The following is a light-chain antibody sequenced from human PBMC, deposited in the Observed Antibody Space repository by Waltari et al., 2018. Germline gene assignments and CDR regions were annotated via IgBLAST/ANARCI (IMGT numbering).Light chain of an antibody. V-gene: IGKV1-39*01. CDR2: AAS. CDR1: QNIGSF. J-gene: IGKJ1*01. CDR3: QQSYSTSWT. Sequence: IQMTQSPPSLSASVGDRVTITCRAGQNIGSFLNWYQQRPGKAPNLLIFAASSLQSGVPSRFSGGGSATDFTLTISSLQPEDFATYYCQQSYSTSWTFGQGTKVEIK.